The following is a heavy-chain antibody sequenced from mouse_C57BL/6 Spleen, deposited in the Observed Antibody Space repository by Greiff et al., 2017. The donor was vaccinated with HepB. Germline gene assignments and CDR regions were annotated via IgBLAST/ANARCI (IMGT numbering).Heavy chain of an antibody. J-gene: IGHJ3*01. D-gene: IGHD2-1*01. CDR2: ISYDGSN. Sequence: DVKLQESGPGLVKPSQSLSLTCSVTGYSITSGYYWNWIRQFPGNKLEWMGYISYDGSNNYNPSLKNRISITRDTSKNQFFLKLNSVTTEDTATYYCARDRGNYPFAYWGQGTLVTVSA. V-gene: IGHV3-6*01. CDR1: GYSITSGYY. CDR3: ARDRGNYPFAY.